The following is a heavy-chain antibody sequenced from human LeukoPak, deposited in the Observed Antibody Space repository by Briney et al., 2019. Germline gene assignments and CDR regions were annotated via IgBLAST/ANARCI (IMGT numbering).Heavy chain of an antibody. CDR3: AKVTTPYYYDSSEIDKGDAFDI. Sequence: GGSLRLSCAASAFTFSSYGMHWVRQAPGKGLEWVSSISNSGSDIYYRDSVKGRFTISRDNAKNSLYLQMNSLRAEDMALYYYAKVTTPYYYDSSEIDKGDAFDIWGQGTMVTVSS. J-gene: IGHJ3*02. CDR1: AFTFSSYG. V-gene: IGHV3-21*04. D-gene: IGHD3-22*01. CDR2: ISNSGSDI.